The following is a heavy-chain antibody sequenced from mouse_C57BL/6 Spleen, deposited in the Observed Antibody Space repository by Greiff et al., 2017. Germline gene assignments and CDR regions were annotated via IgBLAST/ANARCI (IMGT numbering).Heavy chain of an antibody. J-gene: IGHJ2*01. V-gene: IGHV5-6*01. Sequence: EVMLVESGGDLVKPGGSLKLSCAASGFTFSSYGMSWVRQTPDKRLEWVATISSGGSYTYYPDSVKGRFTISRDNAKNTLYLQMSSLKSEDTAMYYCARHEDGSSLYWGQGTTLTVSS. CDR3: ARHEDGSSLY. CDR2: ISSGGSYT. CDR1: GFTFSSYG. D-gene: IGHD1-1*01.